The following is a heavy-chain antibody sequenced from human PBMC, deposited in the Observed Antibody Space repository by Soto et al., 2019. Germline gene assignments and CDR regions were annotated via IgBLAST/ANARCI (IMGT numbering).Heavy chain of an antibody. CDR3: GRSSSMLGAGWSDS. D-gene: IGHD2-8*01. CDR1: GYSFRSYG. J-gene: IGHJ5*01. CDR2: VSGYNYNT. V-gene: IGHV1-18*01. Sequence: QVQLEQSGPGVKKSGASVKVSCKASGYSFRSYGINWVRQAPGQGLEWIGWVSGYNYNTKYAQKLQGRITVTTDTSTNTAYMELRSLRSDDTAVYYCGRSSSMLGAGWSDSWGRGTLVTVSS.